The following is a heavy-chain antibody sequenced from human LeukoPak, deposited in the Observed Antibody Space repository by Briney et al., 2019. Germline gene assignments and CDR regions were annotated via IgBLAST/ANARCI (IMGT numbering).Heavy chain of an antibody. J-gene: IGHJ4*02. V-gene: IGHV3-23*01. D-gene: IGHD2-21*01. Sequence: GGSLRLSCAASGFTISSYAMNWVRQAPGKGLEWVSGFSGSGITTYYADSVKGRFTISRDSSSNTVYLQMNSLRAEDTAVYYCARVAVASYWGQGTLVTVSS. CDR3: ARVAVASY. CDR1: GFTISSYA. CDR2: FSGSGITT.